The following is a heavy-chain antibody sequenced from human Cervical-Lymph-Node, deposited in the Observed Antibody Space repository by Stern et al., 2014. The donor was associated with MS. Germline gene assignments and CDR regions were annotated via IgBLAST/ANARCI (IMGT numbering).Heavy chain of an antibody. J-gene: IGHJ3*02. V-gene: IGHV1-18*01. CDR3: ARDSSAWYSRVAFDN. CDR2: ISAYNGDT. D-gene: IGHD6-19*01. Sequence: QVQLVQSGTEVKKPGASVKVSCKASGYAFSSYGISWVRQAPGQGLEWMGWISAYNGDTNYAQKFQGRVTMTTDTYTSTAYMELRSLRADDTAVYYCARDSSAWYSRVAFDNWGQGTMVTVSS. CDR1: GYAFSSYG.